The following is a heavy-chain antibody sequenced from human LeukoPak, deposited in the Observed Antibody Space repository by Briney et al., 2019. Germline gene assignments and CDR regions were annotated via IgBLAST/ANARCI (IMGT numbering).Heavy chain of an antibody. CDR1: GYSLSSGYY. CDR3: AREKVEETYYYYMDV. CDR2: IYHSGST. Sequence: SETLSLTCTVSGYSLSSGYYWGWIRQPPGKGLEWIGSIYHSGSTYYNPSLKSRVTMSVDTSKNQFSLKLSSVTAADTAVYYCAREKVEETYYYYMDVWGKGTTVTVSS. J-gene: IGHJ6*03. V-gene: IGHV4-38-2*02.